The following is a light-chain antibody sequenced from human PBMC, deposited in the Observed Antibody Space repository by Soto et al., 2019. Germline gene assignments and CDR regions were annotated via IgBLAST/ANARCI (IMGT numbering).Light chain of an antibody. CDR3: QKYNAAPLT. J-gene: IGKJ1*01. V-gene: IGKV1-27*01. CDR1: QGISNY. Sequence: DIQMTQSPSSLSASVGDRVTIACRASQGISNYLAWYQQKPGKVPKLLIYAASNLQSGVSSRLSGSGSGTDVTLTISSLQHEDVATYYCQKYNAAPLTFGQGTKLEIK. CDR2: AAS.